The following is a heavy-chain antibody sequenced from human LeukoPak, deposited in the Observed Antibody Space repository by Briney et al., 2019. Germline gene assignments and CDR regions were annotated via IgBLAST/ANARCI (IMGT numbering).Heavy chain of an antibody. D-gene: IGHD5-18*01. CDR3: ASGGYSYQRGIDY. V-gene: IGHV1-8*02. CDR2: MNPNSGNT. Sequence: GASVKVSCKASGYTFTSYDINWVRQATGQGLEWMGWMNPNSGNTGYAQKFQGRVTMTRDTSTSTVYMELSSLRSEDTAVYYCASGGYSYQRGIDYWGQGTLVTVSS. CDR1: GYTFTSYD. J-gene: IGHJ4*02.